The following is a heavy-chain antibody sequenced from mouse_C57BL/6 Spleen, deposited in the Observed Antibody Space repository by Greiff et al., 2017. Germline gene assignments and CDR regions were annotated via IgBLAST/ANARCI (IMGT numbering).Heavy chain of an antibody. CDR2: INPNYGTT. J-gene: IGHJ4*01. V-gene: IGHV1-39*01. Sequence: EVQLQQSGPELVKPGASVKISCKASGYSFTDYNMNWVKQSNGKSLEWIGVINPNYGTTSYNQKFKGKATLTVDQSSSTAYMQLNSLTSEDSAVYDCAGHYYGTLYYAMDYWGQGTSVTVSS. CDR3: AGHYYGTLYYAMDY. CDR1: GYSFTDYN. D-gene: IGHD1-1*01.